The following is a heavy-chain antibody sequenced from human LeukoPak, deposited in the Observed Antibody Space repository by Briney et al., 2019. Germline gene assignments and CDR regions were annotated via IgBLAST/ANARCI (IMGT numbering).Heavy chain of an antibody. CDR3: ARVHTPGRDAFDI. D-gene: IGHD2-2*02. CDR1: GYTFTSYY. Sequence: ASVKVSCKASGYTFTSYYMHWVRQAPGQGLEWMGIIDPSGGSTSYAQKFQGRVTMTRDTSTSTVYMELSSLRSEDTAVYYCARVHTPGRDAFDIWGQGTMVTVSS. J-gene: IGHJ3*02. CDR2: IDPSGGST. V-gene: IGHV1-46*01.